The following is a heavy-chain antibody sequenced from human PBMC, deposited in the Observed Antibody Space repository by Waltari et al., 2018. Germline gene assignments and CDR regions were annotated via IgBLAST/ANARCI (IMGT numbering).Heavy chain of an antibody. D-gene: IGHD6-6*01. CDR1: GGSFSGYD. J-gene: IGHJ4*02. CDR3: AREGIAARRAFDY. CDR2: INHSGST. Sequence: QVQLPQWGAGLVKPSETLSRTCAVYGGSFSGYDCSWIRQPPGKGMEWSGEINHSGSTNYNPSLKSRVTISVDTSKNQCSLKLSSVTAADTAVYYCAREGIAARRAFDYWGQGTLVTVSS. V-gene: IGHV4-34*01.